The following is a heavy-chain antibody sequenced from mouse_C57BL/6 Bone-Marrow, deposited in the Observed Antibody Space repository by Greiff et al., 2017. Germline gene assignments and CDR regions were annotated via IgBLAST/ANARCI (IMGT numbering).Heavy chain of an antibody. D-gene: IGHD2-4*01. V-gene: IGHV1-9*01. CDR3: AILYYDYDREYYFDY. Sequence: VQLQQSGAELMKPGASVKLSCKATGYTFTGYWIEWVKQRPGHGLEWIGEMLPGSGSTNYNEKFKGKATFTADTSSNTAYMQLSSLTTEDSAIYYCAILYYDYDREYYFDYWGQGTTLTVSS. J-gene: IGHJ2*01. CDR2: MLPGSGST. CDR1: GYTFTGYW.